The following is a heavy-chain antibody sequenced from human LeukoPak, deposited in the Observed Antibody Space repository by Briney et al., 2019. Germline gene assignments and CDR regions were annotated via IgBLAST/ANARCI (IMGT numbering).Heavy chain of an antibody. V-gene: IGHV1-24*01. CDR1: GYTLTELS. J-gene: IGHJ4*02. Sequence: ASVKVSCKVSGYTLTELSMHWVRQAPGKGLEWMGGFDPEDGETIYAQKFQGRVTMTEDTSTDTAYMELSSLRSEDTAVYYCARDRWGNVEMATSIDYWGQGTLVTVSS. CDR2: FDPEDGET. D-gene: IGHD5-24*01. CDR3: ARDRWGNVEMATSIDY.